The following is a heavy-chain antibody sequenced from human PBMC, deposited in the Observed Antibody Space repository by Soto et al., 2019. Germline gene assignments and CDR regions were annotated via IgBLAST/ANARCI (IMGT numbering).Heavy chain of an antibody. CDR1: GYSFTSHY. CDR3: AREGVAPYYYYGMDV. J-gene: IGHJ6*02. Sequence: GASVKVSCKAIGYSFTSHYMRWVRQAPGQGLEWMGWISTYNGDTNYAQTFQGRVTMTTDTSTSTVHMEVRSLRSDDTAVYYCAREGVAPYYYYGMDVWGQGTPVTVSS. V-gene: IGHV1-18*04. CDR2: ISTYNGDT. D-gene: IGHD5-12*01.